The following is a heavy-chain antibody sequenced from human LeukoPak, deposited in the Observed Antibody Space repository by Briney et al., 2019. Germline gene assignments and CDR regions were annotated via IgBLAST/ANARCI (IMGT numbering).Heavy chain of an antibody. Sequence: PSETLSLTCTVSGGSIRSYYWSWIRQPPGKGLEWIGYIYHSGSTNYNPSLKSRVSISVDTSKKQFSLKLTSVTAADTAMYYCAAWFGELLTPQRFLQHWGQGTLVTVSS. D-gene: IGHD3-10*01. CDR3: AAWFGELLTPQRFLQH. CDR1: GGSIRSYY. J-gene: IGHJ1*01. CDR2: IYHSGST. V-gene: IGHV4-59*01.